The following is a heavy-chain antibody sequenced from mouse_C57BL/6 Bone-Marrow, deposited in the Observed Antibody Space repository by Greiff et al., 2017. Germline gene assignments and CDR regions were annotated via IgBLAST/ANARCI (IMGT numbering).Heavy chain of an antibody. V-gene: IGHV5-15*01. CDR3: ARQVIYYYGSSYAMDY. CDR2: ISNLAYSI. D-gene: IGHD1-1*01. CDR1: GFTFSDYG. J-gene: IGHJ4*01. Sequence: EVMLVESGGGLVQPGGSLKLSCAASGFTFSDYGMAWVRQAPRKGPEWVAFISNLAYSIYYADTVTGRFTISRENAKNTLYLEMSSLRSEDTAMYYCARQVIYYYGSSYAMDYWGQGTSVTVSS.